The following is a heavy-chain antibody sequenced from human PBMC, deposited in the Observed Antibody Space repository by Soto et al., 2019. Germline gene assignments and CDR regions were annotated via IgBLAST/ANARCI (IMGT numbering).Heavy chain of an antibody. V-gene: IGHV3-21*01. Sequence: EVQLVESGGGLVEAGGSLRLSCAASGFTFSSYSLNWVRQAPGKGLEWVSSISSSTTFIYYADSVRGRFTISRDNAKNALYPQMNSLRAEDTDVYCCARVRVVEVSNDGFDIWGQGTMVTVSS. J-gene: IGHJ3*02. CDR1: GFTFSSYS. CDR2: ISSSTTFI. D-gene: IGHD2-15*01. CDR3: ARVRVVEVSNDGFDI.